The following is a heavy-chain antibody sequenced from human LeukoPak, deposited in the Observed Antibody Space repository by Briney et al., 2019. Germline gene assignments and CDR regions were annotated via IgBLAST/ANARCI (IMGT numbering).Heavy chain of an antibody. V-gene: IGHV3-23*01. D-gene: IGHD1-1*01. CDR1: GFTFSSYA. CDR3: AKETGTTAFDY. CDR2: ISGSGGST. J-gene: IGHJ4*02. Sequence: GGSLRLPCAASGFTFSSYAMSCARHAPEKALECVSAISGSGGSTYYADSVKGRFTISRDNSKNTLYLQMNSLRAEDTAVYYCAKETGTTAFDYWGQGTLVTVSS.